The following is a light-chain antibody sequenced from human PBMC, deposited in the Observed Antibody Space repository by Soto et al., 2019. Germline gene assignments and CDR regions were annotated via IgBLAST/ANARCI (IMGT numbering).Light chain of an antibody. CDR3: SSYASSSTHL. V-gene: IGLV2-14*01. CDR1: SSDVGGYNY. Sequence: QSVLTQPASVSWSPGQSITISCTGTSSDVGGYNYVSWYQQHPGKAPKLMIYDVSNRPSGVSNRFSGSKSGNTASLTISGLQAEDEADYYCSSYASSSTHLFGTGTKV. J-gene: IGLJ1*01. CDR2: DVS.